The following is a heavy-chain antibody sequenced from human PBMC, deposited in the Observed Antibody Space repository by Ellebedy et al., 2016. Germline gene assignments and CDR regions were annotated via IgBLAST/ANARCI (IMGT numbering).Heavy chain of an antibody. CDR1: GFTFSNYW. CDR2: IKEDGSQD. Sequence: GGSLRLSCAASGFTFSNYWMGWVRQAPGRGLEWVANIKEDGSQDYYVDSVMGRFTISRDNAKNSLSLQMNSLRAEDTALYYCARDAMRGGDFDYWGLGTLVTVSS. V-gene: IGHV3-7*01. CDR3: ARDAMRGGDFDY. D-gene: IGHD2-2*01. J-gene: IGHJ4*02.